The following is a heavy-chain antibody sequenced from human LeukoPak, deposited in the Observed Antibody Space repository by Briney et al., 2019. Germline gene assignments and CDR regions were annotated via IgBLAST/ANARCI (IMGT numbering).Heavy chain of an antibody. CDR2: IHYSGRA. V-gene: IGHV4-59*01. CDR1: GGSISGYY. J-gene: IGHJ6*02. D-gene: IGHD3-16*01. CDR3: VRFGVNYDMDV. Sequence: SETLSLTCSVSGGSISGYYWTWVRQPPGKGLEWIGQIHYSGRADYNPSLKSRITMSVDTSRHQISLKLSSVTAADTAIYYCVRFGVNYDMDVWGQGTTVTVFS.